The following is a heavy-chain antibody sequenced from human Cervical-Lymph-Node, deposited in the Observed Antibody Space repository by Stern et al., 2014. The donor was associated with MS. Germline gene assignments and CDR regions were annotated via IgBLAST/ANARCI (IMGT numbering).Heavy chain of an antibody. Sequence: QVQLVQSGAEVKKPGSSVKVSCKASGGTFRSYAISWGRQAPGQGLEWMGGIIPIFGTANYAQKFQGRVTITADESTSTAYMELSSLRSEDTAVYYCARSIAAAENYYYYGMDVWGQGTTVTVSS. D-gene: IGHD6-13*01. V-gene: IGHV1-69*01. CDR1: GGTFRSYA. J-gene: IGHJ6*02. CDR2: IIPIFGTA. CDR3: ARSIAAAENYYYYGMDV.